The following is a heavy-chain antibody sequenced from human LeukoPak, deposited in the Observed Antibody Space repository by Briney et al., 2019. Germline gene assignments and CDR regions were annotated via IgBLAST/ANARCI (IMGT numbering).Heavy chain of an antibody. J-gene: IGHJ4*02. D-gene: IGHD3-22*01. V-gene: IGHV3-30*18. CDR1: GFTFSSYG. CDR2: ISYDGTNK. CDR3: AKDYYYDSSGYYSGLDDY. Sequence: GGSLRLSCAASGFTFSSYGMHWARQAPGKGLEWMAVISYDGTNKYYADSVKGRLTISRDNSKNTLYLHMDSLRVEDTAVYYCAKDYYYDSSGYYSGLDDYWGQGTLVTVSS.